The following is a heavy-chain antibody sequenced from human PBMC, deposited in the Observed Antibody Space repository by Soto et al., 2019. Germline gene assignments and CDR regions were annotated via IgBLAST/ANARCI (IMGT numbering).Heavy chain of an antibody. V-gene: IGHV1-69*13. CDR1: GGTFSSYA. CDR3: ARVFSERYSSSGYTVNYYGMDV. Sequence: GASVKVSCKASGGTFSSYAISWVRQAPGQGLEWMGGIIPIFGTANYAQKFQGRVTITADESTSTAYMELSSLRSEDTAVYYFARVFSERYSSSGYTVNYYGMDVWGQGTTVTVSS. CDR2: IIPIFGTA. J-gene: IGHJ6*02. D-gene: IGHD6-13*01.